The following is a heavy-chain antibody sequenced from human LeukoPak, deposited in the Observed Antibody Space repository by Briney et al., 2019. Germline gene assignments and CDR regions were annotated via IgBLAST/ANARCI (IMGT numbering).Heavy chain of an antibody. Sequence: GGSLRLSFAASGFTFSSYWMSWVRQAPGKGLEWVANIKQDGSEKYYVDSVKGRFTISRDNAKNSLYLQMNGLRAEDTAVYYCARDLWSGYYTGWGQGTLVTVSS. D-gene: IGHD3-3*01. CDR1: GFTFSSYW. J-gene: IGHJ4*02. CDR2: IKQDGSEK. V-gene: IGHV3-7*01. CDR3: ARDLWSGYYTG.